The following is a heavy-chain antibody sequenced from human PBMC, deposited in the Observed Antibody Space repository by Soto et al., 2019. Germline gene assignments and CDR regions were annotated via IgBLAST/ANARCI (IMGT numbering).Heavy chain of an antibody. Sequence: QVQLQESGPGPVKPSQTLSLTCTVSGGSISSGGYYWSWIRQHPGKGLEWIGYIYYSGSTYYNPSLKSRVTISVDTSKNQFSLKLSSVTAADTAVYYCAREDCSGGSCYSDYWGQGTLVTVSS. V-gene: IGHV4-31*03. D-gene: IGHD2-15*01. J-gene: IGHJ4*02. CDR2: IYYSGST. CDR3: AREDCSGGSCYSDY. CDR1: GGSISSGGYY.